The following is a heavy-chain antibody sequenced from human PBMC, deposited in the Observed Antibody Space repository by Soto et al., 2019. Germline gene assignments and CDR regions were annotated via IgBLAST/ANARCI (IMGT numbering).Heavy chain of an antibody. D-gene: IGHD2-2*02. Sequence: ASVKFSCKASGYPFSGYYIHWLRQAPGQGLEWMGCINPNSGGTNYAQKFQSRVTVTRDTPTSTAYMELSRLTSDDTAVYYCARSLTEGYCTITGCYTRPLYGMDVWGQGTTVTVS. CDR2: INPNSGGT. CDR1: GYPFSGYY. CDR3: ARSLTEGYCTITGCYTRPLYGMDV. J-gene: IGHJ6*02. V-gene: IGHV1-2*02.